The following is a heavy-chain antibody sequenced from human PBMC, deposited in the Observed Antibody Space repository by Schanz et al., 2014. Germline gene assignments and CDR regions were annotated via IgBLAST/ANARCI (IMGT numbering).Heavy chain of an antibody. CDR1: GYSFTKYG. Sequence: QVQLVQSGSEVKKPGDSVKVSCETSGYSFTKYGINWVRQAPGQGLEWMGWISPYNGHTEYGKKFQGRFTMTRDTSTSTVYMELSSLRSEDTAVYYCVRDAGWAFGDYHGMDVWGQGTTVTVSS. V-gene: IGHV1-18*01. CDR2: ISPYNGHT. CDR3: VRDAGWAFGDYHGMDV. D-gene: IGHD3-10*01. J-gene: IGHJ6*02.